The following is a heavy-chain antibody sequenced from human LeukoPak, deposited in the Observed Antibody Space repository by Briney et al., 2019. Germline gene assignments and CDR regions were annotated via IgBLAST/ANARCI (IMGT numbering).Heavy chain of an antibody. J-gene: IGHJ4*02. CDR2: ISSDGDNT. D-gene: IGHD2-21*01. V-gene: IGHV3-64D*09. CDR1: GFTSSRYT. Sequence: TGGSLRLSCSASGFTSSRYTMHWVRQAPGKGLEYVSTISSDGDNTYYADSVNGRFTISRDNSKNTLYLRMSSLSADDTAVYYCVKGNLRGRNWYSPDHWGQGTLVTVSS. CDR3: VKGNLRGRNWYSPDH.